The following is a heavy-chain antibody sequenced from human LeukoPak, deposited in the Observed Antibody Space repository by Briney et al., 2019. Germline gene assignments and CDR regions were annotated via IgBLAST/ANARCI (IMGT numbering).Heavy chain of an antibody. Sequence: PSETLSLTCAVSGYSISSGYYWGWIRQPPGKGLEWIGSINHSGSTYCNPSLKSRVTISVDTSKNQFSLKLSSVTAADTAVYYCARGLEDYVWGSYRLWGQGTLVTVSS. V-gene: IGHV4-38-2*01. J-gene: IGHJ4*02. D-gene: IGHD3-16*02. CDR2: INHSGST. CDR1: GYSISSGYY. CDR3: ARGLEDYVWGSYRL.